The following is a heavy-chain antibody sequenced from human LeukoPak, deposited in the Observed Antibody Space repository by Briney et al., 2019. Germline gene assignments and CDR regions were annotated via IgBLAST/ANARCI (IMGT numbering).Heavy chain of an antibody. CDR3: AKDRRSYYYDSSGYCFDY. D-gene: IGHD3-22*01. CDR2: ISGSGGST. J-gene: IGHJ4*02. V-gene: IGHV3-23*01. Sequence: GGSLRLSCAASGFTFSSYGMSWVRQAPGKGLEWVSAISGSGGSTYYADSVKGRFTISRDNSKNTLYLQMNSLRAEDTAVYYCAKDRRSYYYDSSGYCFDYWGQGTLVTVSS. CDR1: GFTFSSYG.